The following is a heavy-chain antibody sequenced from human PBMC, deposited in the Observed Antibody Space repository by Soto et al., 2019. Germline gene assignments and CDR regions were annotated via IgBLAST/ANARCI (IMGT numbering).Heavy chain of an antibody. J-gene: IGHJ4*02. CDR2: LYYSGST. CDR3: ARRSGYCSGGSCRDY. Sequence: QLQLQESGPGLVKPSETLSLTCTVSGGSISSSSYYWGWIRQPPGKGPEWIGSLYYSGSTYYSPFLTSRVTISVDPSKNQFALRLSSVTAADTAVYYGARRSGYCSGGSCRDYWGQGALVTVSS. CDR1: GGSISSSSYY. V-gene: IGHV4-39*01. D-gene: IGHD2-15*01.